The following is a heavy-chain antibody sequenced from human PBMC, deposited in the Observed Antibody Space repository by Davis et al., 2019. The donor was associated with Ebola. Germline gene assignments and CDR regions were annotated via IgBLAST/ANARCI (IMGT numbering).Heavy chain of an antibody. D-gene: IGHD1-7*01. CDR3: ARRGARELLH. CDR1: GFTFSTYA. V-gene: IGHV3-30*04. CDR2: ISYDESNK. J-gene: IGHJ4*02. Sequence: GESLKISCAASGFTFSTYAMHWVRQAPGKGLEWVALISYDESNKYYAHSVKGRFTISRDNSKNTLYLQMNSLTMDDTAVYYCARRGARELLHWGQGSLVTVSS.